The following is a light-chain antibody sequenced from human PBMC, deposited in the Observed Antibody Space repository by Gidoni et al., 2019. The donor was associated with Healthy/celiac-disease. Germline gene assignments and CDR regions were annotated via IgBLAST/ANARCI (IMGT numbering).Light chain of an antibody. CDR3: QQYSSSPWT. Sequence: EIVLTQSPGTLSLSPGERATLSCRASQSVSTSYLAWYQQKPGQDPRLHIYGASSRATGIPDRVSGSGSGTDFTLTISRLETEDFAVYYCQQYSSSPWTFXQXTKVEIK. CDR2: GAS. CDR1: QSVSTSY. V-gene: IGKV3-20*01. J-gene: IGKJ1*01.